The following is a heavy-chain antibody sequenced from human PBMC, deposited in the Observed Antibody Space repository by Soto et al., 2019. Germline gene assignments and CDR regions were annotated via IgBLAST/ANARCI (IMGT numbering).Heavy chain of an antibody. CDR2: IDPSDSYT. D-gene: IGHD5-18*01. J-gene: IGHJ6*02. V-gene: IGHV5-10-1*01. Sequence: EVQLVQSGAEVKKPGESLRISCKGSGYSFTSYWISWVSQMPGKGLEWMGRIDPSDSYTNYSPSFQGHVTISADKSISTAYLQWSSLKASDTAMYYCARTSMQSRGYSYGHGGMDVWGQGTTVTVSS. CDR1: GYSFTSYW. CDR3: ARTSMQSRGYSYGHGGMDV.